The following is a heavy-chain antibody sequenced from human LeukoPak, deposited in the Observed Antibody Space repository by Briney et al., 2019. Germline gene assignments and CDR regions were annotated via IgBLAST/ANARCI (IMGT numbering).Heavy chain of an antibody. V-gene: IGHV3-23*01. CDR2: ISGSGGST. Sequence: GGSLRLSCAASGFTFSSYAMSWVRQAPGKGLDWVSAISGSGGSTYYADSVKGRFTISRDNSKNTLYLQMNSLRAEDTAVYYCAKDRGSGWFGGGYFDYWGQGTLVTVSS. D-gene: IGHD6-19*01. CDR1: GFTFSSYA. CDR3: AKDRGSGWFGGGYFDY. J-gene: IGHJ4*02.